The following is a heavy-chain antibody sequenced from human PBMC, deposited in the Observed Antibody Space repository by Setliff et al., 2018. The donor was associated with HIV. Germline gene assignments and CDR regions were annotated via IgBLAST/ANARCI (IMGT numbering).Heavy chain of an antibody. CDR2: INHSGST. D-gene: IGHD3-3*02. J-gene: IGHJ4*02. CDR3: AKSQPDTIFGVVVFDC. Sequence: SETLSLTCAVSGGSISSSNWWSWVRQPPGKGLEWIGEINHSGSTNYNPSLKSRVTISVDTSKNQCSLRLSSVTAADPAVYYCAKSQPDTIFGVVVFDCWGQGTMVTVSS. V-gene: IGHV4-4*02. CDR1: GGSISSSNW.